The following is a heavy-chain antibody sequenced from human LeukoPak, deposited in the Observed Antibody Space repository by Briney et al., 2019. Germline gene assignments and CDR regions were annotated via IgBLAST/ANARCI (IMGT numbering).Heavy chain of an antibody. J-gene: IGHJ4*02. CDR2: ISGSGGST. Sequence: GSLRLSCAASGFTFSSYAMSWVRQAPGKGLEWVSAISGSGGSTYYADSVKGRFTISRDNAKNSLYLQMNNMRVSDTAVYFCARDVGDGEYFFDFWGQGTLVSVSS. CDR3: ARDVGDGEYFFDF. V-gene: IGHV3-23*01. D-gene: IGHD3-16*01. CDR1: GFTFSSYA.